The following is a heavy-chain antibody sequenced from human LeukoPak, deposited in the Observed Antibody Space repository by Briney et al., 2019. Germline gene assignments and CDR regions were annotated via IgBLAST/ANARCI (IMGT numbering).Heavy chain of an antibody. CDR2: INPNSGGT. J-gene: IGHJ5*02. V-gene: IGHV1-2*02. CDR1: GYTFTGYY. Sequence: ASVKVSCKASGYTFTGYYMHWVRQAPGQGLEWMGWINPNSGGTNYAQKFQGRVTTTRDTSISTAYMELSRLRSDDTAVYYCARARRRHIVVVTALDPWGQGTLVTVSS. CDR3: ARARRRHIVVVTALDP. D-gene: IGHD2-21*02.